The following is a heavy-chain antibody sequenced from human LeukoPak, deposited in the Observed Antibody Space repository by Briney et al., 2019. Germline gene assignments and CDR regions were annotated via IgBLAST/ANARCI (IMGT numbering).Heavy chain of an antibody. CDR2: IYYSGST. V-gene: IGHV4-39*01. J-gene: IGHJ4*02. CDR1: GGSISSSIYY. D-gene: IGHD3-10*01. CDR3: ARQGWFGELLSPLDY. Sequence: PSETLSLTCTVSGGSISSSIYYWGWIRQPPGKGLEWIGSIYYSGSTYYNPTLKSRVTISVDTSKNQSSLKLSSVTAADTAVYYCARQGWFGELLSPLDYWGQGTLVTVSS.